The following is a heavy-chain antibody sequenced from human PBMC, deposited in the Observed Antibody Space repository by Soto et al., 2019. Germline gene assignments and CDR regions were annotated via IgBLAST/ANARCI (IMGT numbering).Heavy chain of an antibody. CDR3: ETSRPDGEFDY. V-gene: IGHV3-48*03. CDR1: GFTFSTYE. Sequence: EVQVVESGGGLVQPGGSLRLSCVGSGFTFSTYEMNWVRQAPGRGLERVSYLSRGGYTIQYADSVKGRFTVSRDDATNSHQLQMNSLGAEDTAVYCCETSRPDGEFDYWGQGTLVTVSS. J-gene: IGHJ4*02. D-gene: IGHD7-27*01. CDR2: LSRGGYTI.